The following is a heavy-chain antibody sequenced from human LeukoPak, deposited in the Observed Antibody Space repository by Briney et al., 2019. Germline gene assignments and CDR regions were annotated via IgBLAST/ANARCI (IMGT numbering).Heavy chain of an antibody. J-gene: IGHJ3*02. CDR3: AREVGEVVVVPAAISVAFDI. Sequence: GSSVKVSCKASGDTFSSYAISWVRQAPGQGLEWMGGIIPIFGTANYAQKFQGRVTITADESTSTAYMELSSLRSEDTAVYYCAREVGEVVVVPAAISVAFDIWGQGTMVTVSS. V-gene: IGHV1-69*01. CDR1: GDTFSSYA. D-gene: IGHD2-2*01. CDR2: IIPIFGTA.